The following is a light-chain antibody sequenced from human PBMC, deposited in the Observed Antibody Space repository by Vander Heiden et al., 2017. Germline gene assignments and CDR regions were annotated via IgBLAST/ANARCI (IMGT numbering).Light chain of an antibody. V-gene: IGKV1-39*01. CDR3: QQRYSIPLT. CDR2: AAA. Sequence: DIQMTQSPSSLSASVGDRVTITCRTSQSISSSLTWYQQKTGKAPKRLIYAAASLQSGVPSRFSGSGSGTDVTPTISSLQPDDVATDYCQQRYSIPLTFGPGTKVDIK. J-gene: IGKJ3*01. CDR1: QSISSS.